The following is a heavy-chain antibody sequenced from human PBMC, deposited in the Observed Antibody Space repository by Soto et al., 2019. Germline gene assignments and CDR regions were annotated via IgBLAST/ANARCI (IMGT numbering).Heavy chain of an antibody. CDR1: GGSISSGGYY. CDR3: ARGPEDFDILTGPPLDV. V-gene: IGHV4-31*03. Sequence: PSETLSLTCTVSGGSISSGGYYWSWIRQHPGKGLEWIGYIYYSGSTYYNPSLKSRVTISVDTSKNQFSLKPSSVTAADTAVYYCARGPEDFDILTGPPLDVWGQGTTVTVSS. CDR2: IYYSGST. D-gene: IGHD3-9*01. J-gene: IGHJ6*02.